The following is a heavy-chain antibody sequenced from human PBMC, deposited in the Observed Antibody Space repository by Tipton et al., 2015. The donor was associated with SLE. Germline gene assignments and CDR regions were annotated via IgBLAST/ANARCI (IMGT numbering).Heavy chain of an antibody. CDR2: IYYSGST. J-gene: IGHJ4*02. CDR1: GGSISSYY. Sequence: TLSLTCTVSGGSISSYYWSWIRQPPGKGLEWIGYIYYSGSTNYNPSLKSRVTISVDTSKNQFSLKLSSVTAADTAVYYCARDLGVRGTFFDYWGQGTLVTVPS. D-gene: IGHD3-16*01. V-gene: IGHV4-59*01. CDR3: ARDLGVRGTFFDY.